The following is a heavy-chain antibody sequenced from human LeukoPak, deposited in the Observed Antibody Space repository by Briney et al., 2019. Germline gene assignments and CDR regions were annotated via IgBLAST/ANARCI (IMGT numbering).Heavy chain of an antibody. CDR3: ARDPEGTYYYYYYMDV. Sequence: ASVKVSCKASGYTSTSYGISWVRQAPGQGLEWMGWISAYNGNTNYAQKLQGRVTMTTDTSTSTAYMELRSLRSDDTAVYYCARDPEGTYYYYYYMDVWGKGTTVTVSS. CDR1: GYTSTSYG. J-gene: IGHJ6*03. V-gene: IGHV1-18*01. CDR2: ISAYNGNT. D-gene: IGHD1-14*01.